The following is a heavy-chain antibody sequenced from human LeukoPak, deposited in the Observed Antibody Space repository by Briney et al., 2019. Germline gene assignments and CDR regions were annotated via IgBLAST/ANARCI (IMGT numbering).Heavy chain of an antibody. CDR2: IKENGSEK. CDR3: ARDQGYTYVDS. Sequence: GGSLRLSCGASRFTFSNYWMSWVRQAPGKGLEWVANIKENGSEKDYVDSVKGRFTISRDNSKNTLYLQMNSLRAEDTAVYYCARDQGYTYVDSWGQGTLVTVSS. J-gene: IGHJ4*02. D-gene: IGHD5-18*01. CDR1: RFTFSNYW. V-gene: IGHV3-7*01.